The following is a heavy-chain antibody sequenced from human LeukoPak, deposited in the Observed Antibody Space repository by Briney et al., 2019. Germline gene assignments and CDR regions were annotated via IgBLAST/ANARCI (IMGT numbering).Heavy chain of an antibody. D-gene: IGHD3-3*01. V-gene: IGHV3-15*01. CDR1: GFTFSNAW. J-gene: IGHJ4*02. CDR3: TTALSDFWSGYRYFDY. CDR2: IKSKTDGGTT. Sequence: PGGSLRLSCAASGFTFSNAWMSWVPQAPGKGLEWVGRIKSKTDGGTTDYAAPVKGRFTISRDDSKNTLYLQMNSLKTEDTAVYYCTTALSDFWSGYRYFDYWGQGTLVTVSS.